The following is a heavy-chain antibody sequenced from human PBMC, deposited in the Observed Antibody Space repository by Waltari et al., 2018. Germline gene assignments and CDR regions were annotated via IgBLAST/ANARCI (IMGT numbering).Heavy chain of an antibody. D-gene: IGHD3-3*01. CDR3: ARRENYNFWRDSFDV. Sequence: QQHLQESGPGLVKPSETLSLTCTVSGVSISRSNYYWGWIRQPPGKGLEWIGQISESGRTSSNPSLKSRVTISVDTSRNQISLNLYSVTAADAAVYYCARRENYNFWRDSFDVWGQGTVVTVSS. V-gene: IGHV4-39*07. J-gene: IGHJ3*01. CDR1: GVSISRSNYY. CDR2: ISESGRT.